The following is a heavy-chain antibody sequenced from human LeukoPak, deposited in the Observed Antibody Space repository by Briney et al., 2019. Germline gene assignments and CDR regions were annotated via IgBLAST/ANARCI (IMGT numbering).Heavy chain of an antibody. J-gene: IGHJ4*02. CDR2: INPNTGDT. D-gene: IGHD5-12*01. Sequence: GASVKVSCKASGYTFIGYYMHWVRQAPGQGLEWMGWINPNTGDTNFAQKFQGRVTMTRDTSIATAYLESSRLNSDDTAVYYCATGSKGLRFNYYFDYWGQGTPVTVSS. CDR1: GYTFIGYY. CDR3: ATGSKGLRFNYYFDY. V-gene: IGHV1-2*02.